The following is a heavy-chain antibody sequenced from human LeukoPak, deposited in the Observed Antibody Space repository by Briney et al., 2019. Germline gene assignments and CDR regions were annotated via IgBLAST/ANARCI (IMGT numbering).Heavy chain of an antibody. Sequence: SETLSLTCTVSGGSISSSSYYWGWIRQPPGKGLEWIGSIYYSGSTYYNPSLKSRVTISVDTSKNQFSLKLSSVTAADTAVYYCARAGEVPRGSYTRFDYWGQGTLVTVSS. CDR1: GGSISSSSYY. CDR2: IYYSGST. J-gene: IGHJ4*02. V-gene: IGHV4-39*07. CDR3: ARAGEVPRGSYTRFDY. D-gene: IGHD1-26*01.